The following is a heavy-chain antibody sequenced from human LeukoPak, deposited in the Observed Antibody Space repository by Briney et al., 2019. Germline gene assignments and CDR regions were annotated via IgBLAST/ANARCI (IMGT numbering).Heavy chain of an antibody. J-gene: IGHJ6*02. D-gene: IGHD1-14*01. CDR1: GFTLSTYE. CDR3: ATLSDRNFYYSYGLDV. Sequence: GGSLRLSCAASGFTLSTYEMNWVRQAPGKGLEWVAYIGRYGVTTYYADSVKGRFTISGDNAKNSLNLQMNSLRAEDTAVYYCATLSDRNFYYSYGLDVWGQRTTVTLS. V-gene: IGHV3-48*03. CDR2: IGRYGVTT.